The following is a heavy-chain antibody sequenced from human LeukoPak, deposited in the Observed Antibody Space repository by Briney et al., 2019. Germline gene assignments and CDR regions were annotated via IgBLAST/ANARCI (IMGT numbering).Heavy chain of an antibody. CDR3: AGAKEYTGVNAFDI. CDR1: GGSISSYY. CDR2: LYHSGST. Sequence: PSETLSLTCTVSGGSISSYYWNWLRQPPGKGLEWIGYLYHSGSTNYNPSLKSRVTISVDTSKNQFSLKLSSVTAADTAVYYCAGAKEYTGVNAFDIWGQGTMVTVSS. J-gene: IGHJ3*02. D-gene: IGHD1-1*01. V-gene: IGHV4-59*01.